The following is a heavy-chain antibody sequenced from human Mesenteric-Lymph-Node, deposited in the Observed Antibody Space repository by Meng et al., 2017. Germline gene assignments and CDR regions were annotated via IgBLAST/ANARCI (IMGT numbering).Heavy chain of an antibody. V-gene: IGHV6-1*01. CDR1: GDSVSSNSAA. D-gene: IGHD3-10*02. J-gene: IGHJ4*02. Sequence: HVQLQQAGPGLGKPSQTPPLTFAISGDSVSSNSAAWNWIRQSPSRGLEWLGRTYYRSKYYNDYALSVKSRITINPDTSKNQFSLQLNSVTPEDTAIYYCARDWGDVRGGFDFWGQGTLVTVSS. CDR2: TYYRSKYYN. CDR3: ARDWGDVRGGFDF.